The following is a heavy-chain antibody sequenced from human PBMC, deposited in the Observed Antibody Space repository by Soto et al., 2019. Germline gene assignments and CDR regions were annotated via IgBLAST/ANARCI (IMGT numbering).Heavy chain of an antibody. J-gene: IGHJ4*02. D-gene: IGHD6-19*01. CDR3: TKSADSAGWGVDF. CDR1: GFMFDSYA. CDR2: ISPGGDRI. V-gene: IGHV3-48*02. Sequence: GGSLRLSCVASGFMFDSYAMNRVRQAPGKGLEWVSYISPGGDRIYYAESLKGRITISRDNARNSLSLQMNILSDEDTAVYYCTKSADSAGWGVDFWGQGTLVTVSS.